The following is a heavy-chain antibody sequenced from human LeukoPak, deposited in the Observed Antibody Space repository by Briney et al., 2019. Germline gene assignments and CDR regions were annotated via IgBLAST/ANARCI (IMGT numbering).Heavy chain of an antibody. Sequence: ASVKVSCKASGYTFTGYYMHWVRQAPGQGLEWMGWINPNSGGTNYAQKFQGRVTMTRDTSISTAYMELSRLRSDDTAVYYCARATPGDYYDSSGYSLDYWGQGTLVTVSS. J-gene: IGHJ4*02. CDR2: INPNSGGT. V-gene: IGHV1-2*02. D-gene: IGHD3-22*01. CDR1: GYTFTGYY. CDR3: ARATPGDYYDSSGYSLDY.